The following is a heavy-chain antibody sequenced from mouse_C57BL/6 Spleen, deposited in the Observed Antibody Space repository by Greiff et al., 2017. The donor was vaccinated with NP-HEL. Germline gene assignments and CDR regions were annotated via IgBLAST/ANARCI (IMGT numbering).Heavy chain of an antibody. J-gene: IGHJ3*01. Sequence: VQLQQSGPELVKPGASVKISCKASGYSFTDYNMNWVKQSNGKSLEWIGVINPNYGTTSYNQKFKGKATLTVDQSSSTAYMQLNSLTSEDSAVYYCAREGYYGSSFAWFAYWGQGTLVTVSA. V-gene: IGHV1-39*01. CDR1: GYSFTDYN. CDR3: AREGYYGSSFAWFAY. D-gene: IGHD1-1*01. CDR2: INPNYGTT.